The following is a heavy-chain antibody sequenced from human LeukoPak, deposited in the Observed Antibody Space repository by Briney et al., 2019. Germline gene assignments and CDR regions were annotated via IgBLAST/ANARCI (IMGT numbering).Heavy chain of an antibody. CDR2: INPNSGGT. V-gene: IGHV1-2*06. CDR1: GYTFTGYY. D-gene: IGHD6-19*01. CDR3: ARDPRIAVAGKYFDY. J-gene: IGHJ4*02. Sequence: ASVAVSCKASGYTFTGYYMHWVRQAPGQGLEWMGRINPNSGGTNYAQKFQGRVTMTRDTSISTAYMEPSRLRSDDTAVYYCARDPRIAVAGKYFDYWGQGTLVTVSS.